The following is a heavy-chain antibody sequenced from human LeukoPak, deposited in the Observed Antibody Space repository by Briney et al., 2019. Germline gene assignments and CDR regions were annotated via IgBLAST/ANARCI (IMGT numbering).Heavy chain of an antibody. D-gene: IGHD3-22*01. V-gene: IGHV4-59*01. CDR2: IYYSGST. CDR3: ARDARTHRAYYYDSSGYSNWFDP. J-gene: IGHJ5*02. CDR1: GGSISSYY. Sequence: SETLSLTCTVSGGSISSYYWSWIRQPPGKGLEGIGYIYYSGSTNYNPYLKSRVTISVDTSKNQFSLKLSSVTAADTAVYYCARDARTHRAYYYDSSGYSNWFDPWGQGTLVTVSS.